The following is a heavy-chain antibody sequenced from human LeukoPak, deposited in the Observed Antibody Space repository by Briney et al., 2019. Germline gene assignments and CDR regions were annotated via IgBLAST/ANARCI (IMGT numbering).Heavy chain of an antibody. CDR3: AKPATPRGSITMIVVVPYYFDY. CDR2: IYSGGST. D-gene: IGHD3-22*01. CDR1: GFTVSSIY. J-gene: IGHJ4*02. Sequence: PGGSLRLSCAASGFTVSSIYMSWVRQTPGQGLEWVSVIYSGGSTYYADSVQGRFTISRDNSKNTVYLQMNSLRAEDTAVYYCAKPATPRGSITMIVVVPYYFDYWGQGTLVTVSS. V-gene: IGHV3-53*01.